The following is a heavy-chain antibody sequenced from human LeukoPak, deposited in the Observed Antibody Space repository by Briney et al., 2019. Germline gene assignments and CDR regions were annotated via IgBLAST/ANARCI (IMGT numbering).Heavy chain of an antibody. CDR3: ARQTGSGLFILP. D-gene: IGHD3/OR15-3a*01. Sequence: PSETLSLTCTVSGGSISSSSYYWGGIRQPPGKGLEWIGNIYYSGSTYYNPSLKSRVTISVDTSKNQFSLRLTSVTAADTAVYYCARQTGSGLFILPGGQGTLVTVSS. CDR1: GGSISSSSYY. CDR2: IYYSGST. J-gene: IGHJ4*02. V-gene: IGHV4-39*01.